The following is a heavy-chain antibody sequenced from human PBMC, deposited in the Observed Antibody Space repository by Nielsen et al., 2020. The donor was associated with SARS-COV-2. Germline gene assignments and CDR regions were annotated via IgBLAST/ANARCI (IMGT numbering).Heavy chain of an antibody. V-gene: IGHV3-30-3*01. J-gene: IGHJ4*02. CDR2: ISYDGSNK. D-gene: IGHD3-16*01. CDR3: AREGIVGVTDIYYFDY. CDR1: GFTFSSYA. Sequence: GGSLRLSCAASGFTFSSYAMHWVRQAPGKGLEWVAVISYDGSNKYYADSVKGRFTISRDNSKNTLYLQMNSLRAEDTAVYYCAREGIVGVTDIYYFDYWGQGTLVTVSS.